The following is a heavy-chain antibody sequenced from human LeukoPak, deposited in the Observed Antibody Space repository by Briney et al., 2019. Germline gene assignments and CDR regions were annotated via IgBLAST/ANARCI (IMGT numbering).Heavy chain of an antibody. V-gene: IGHV4-39*01. J-gene: IGHJ4*02. CDR3: PRQVQTAASFDF. Sequence: PSEALSLTCTVSGDSINSFTYNWGWIRQPAGKGLEWIGNMSSIGSSLYHPSLKSRVTISVDTSRNQFSLKLSSVTAADTAVYYCPRQVQTAASFDFWGQGTLVTVSS. CDR2: MSSIGSS. CDR1: GDSINSFTYN. D-gene: IGHD6-13*01.